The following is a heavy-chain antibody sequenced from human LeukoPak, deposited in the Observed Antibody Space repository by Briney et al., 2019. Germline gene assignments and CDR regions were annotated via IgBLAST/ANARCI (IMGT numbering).Heavy chain of an antibody. CDR2: IIPILGIA. D-gene: IGHD1-26*01. V-gene: IGHV1-69*04. CDR3: ARDLNGGIVGATTDAFDI. Sequence: GASVKVSCKASGGTFSSYAISWVRQAPGQGLEWMGRIIPILGIANYAQKFQGRVTITADKSTSTAYMELSSLRSEDTAVYYCARDLNGGIVGATTDAFDIWGQGTMVTVSS. CDR1: GGTFSSYA. J-gene: IGHJ3*02.